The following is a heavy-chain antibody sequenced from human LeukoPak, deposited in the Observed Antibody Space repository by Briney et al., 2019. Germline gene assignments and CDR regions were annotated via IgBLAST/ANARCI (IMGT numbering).Heavy chain of an antibody. J-gene: IGHJ4*02. CDR2: ISSSTSTI. CDR1: GFTFSSHS. V-gene: IGHV3-48*01. CDR3: ARDLDSSGSGW. D-gene: IGHD3-22*01. Sequence: GGSLRLSCAASGFTFSSHSMNWVRQTPGKGLEWVSYISSSTSTIKYADSVKGRFTISRDNAKNSLYLQMNSLRAEDTAVYYCARDLDSSGSGWWGQGTLVTVSS.